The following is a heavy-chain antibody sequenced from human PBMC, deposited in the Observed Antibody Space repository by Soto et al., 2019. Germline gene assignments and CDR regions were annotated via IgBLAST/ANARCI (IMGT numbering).Heavy chain of an antibody. V-gene: IGHV1-69*13. J-gene: IGHJ6*02. CDR1: GYTFTGNY. D-gene: IGHD3-22*01. CDR2: IIPIFGTA. CDR3: AEGYYDSSGYFRYYGMDV. Sequence: SVKVSCKASGYTFTGNYLHWVRQAPGQGLEWMGGIIPIFGTANYAQKFQGRVTITADESTSTAYMELSSLRSEDTAVYYCAEGYYDSSGYFRYYGMDVWGQGTTVTVSS.